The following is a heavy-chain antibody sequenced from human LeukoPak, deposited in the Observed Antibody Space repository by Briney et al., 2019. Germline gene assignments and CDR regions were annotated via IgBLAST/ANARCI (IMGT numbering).Heavy chain of an antibody. Sequence: GGSLRLSCAVSGFAVNNRYMSWVRQAPGKGLEWVAHIKQDGSQEYYVDSVKGRFTISRDSAKNSLYLQMNSLRAEDTAVYYCARGVPYDSWSGPHYSDYWGQGTLVTVSS. CDR3: ARGVPYDSWSGPHYSDY. D-gene: IGHD3-3*01. J-gene: IGHJ4*02. CDR2: IKQDGSQE. V-gene: IGHV3-7*01. CDR1: GFAVNNRY.